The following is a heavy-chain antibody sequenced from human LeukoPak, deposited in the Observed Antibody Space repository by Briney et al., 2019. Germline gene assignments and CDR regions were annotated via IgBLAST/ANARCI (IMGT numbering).Heavy chain of an antibody. D-gene: IGHD2-15*01. CDR3: VRGYCSGATCYHFGY. V-gene: IGHV4-59*01. J-gene: IGHJ4*02. CDR2: FYYSGSD. Sequence: KPSETLSLTCTVSGASITSYYWNWIRQPPGKGLEWIGYFYYSGSDNYNPSLKSRITISVDTSKNQFSLKLSSVTAADTAVYYCVRGYCSGATCYHFGYWGQGTLVTVSS. CDR1: GASITSYY.